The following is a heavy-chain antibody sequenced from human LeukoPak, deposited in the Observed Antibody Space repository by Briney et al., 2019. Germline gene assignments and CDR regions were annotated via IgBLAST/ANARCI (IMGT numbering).Heavy chain of an antibody. J-gene: IGHJ4*02. CDR2: ISYDGSNK. V-gene: IGHV3-30-3*01. CDR3: GSRSGYDILTGPIEY. CDR1: GFTFSTYA. D-gene: IGHD3-9*01. Sequence: GGSLRLSCAASGFTFSTYAMHWVRQAPGKGLEWVAVISYDGSNKYYADSVKGRLTIFRDNSKNTLYLQMNSLRAEDTAVYFCGSRSGYDILTGPIEYWGQGTLVTVSS.